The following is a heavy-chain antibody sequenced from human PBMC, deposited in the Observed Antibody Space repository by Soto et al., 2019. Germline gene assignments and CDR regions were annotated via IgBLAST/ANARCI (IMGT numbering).Heavy chain of an antibody. CDR3: ARDSSGYYPDY. CDR1: GFTFSSYS. V-gene: IGHV3-48*02. Sequence: GGSLRLSCAASGFTFSSYSLNWVRQAPGKGLEWVSYISSSSTIYYADSVKGRFTISRDNAKNSLYLQMNSLRDEDTAVYYCARDSSGYYPDYWGQGTLVTVSS. CDR2: ISSSSTI. D-gene: IGHD3-22*01. J-gene: IGHJ4*02.